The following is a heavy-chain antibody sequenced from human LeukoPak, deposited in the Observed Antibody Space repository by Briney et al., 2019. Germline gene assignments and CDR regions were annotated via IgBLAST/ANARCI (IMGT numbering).Heavy chain of an antibody. D-gene: IGHD3-22*01. CDR1: GFTFSSYA. Sequence: GGSLRLSCAASGFTFSSYAMSWVRQAPGKGLEWVSAISGSGGSTYYADSVKGRFTISRDDSKNTLYLQMNSLRAEDTAVYYCAKDLSESSSGSFFDYWGQGTLVTVSS. CDR2: ISGSGGST. V-gene: IGHV3-23*01. CDR3: AKDLSESSSGSFFDY. J-gene: IGHJ4*02.